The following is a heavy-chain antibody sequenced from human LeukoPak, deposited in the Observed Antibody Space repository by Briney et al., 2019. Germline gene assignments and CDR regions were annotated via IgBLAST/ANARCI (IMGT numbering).Heavy chain of an antibody. CDR2: IYYRGAT. D-gene: IGHD3-16*02. CDR3: ARCTMITFGEVIAPPNWFDP. J-gene: IGHJ5*02. V-gene: IGHV4-38-2*02. Sequence: SETLSLTCTVSGYSISSGYYWGWIRQPPGKALEWIGNIYYRGATYYNPSLKSRVTISVDTSKNQFTLELSSVTAADSAVYYCARCTMITFGEVIAPPNWFDPWGQGTLVTVSS. CDR1: GYSISSGYY.